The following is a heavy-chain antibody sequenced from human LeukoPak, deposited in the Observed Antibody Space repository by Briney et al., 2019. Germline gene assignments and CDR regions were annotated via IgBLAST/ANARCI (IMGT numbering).Heavy chain of an antibody. V-gene: IGHV1-46*01. Sequence: ASVKVSCKASGYTFTSYYMHWVRQAPGQGLEWMGIINPSGGSTSYAQKFQGRVTMTTDTSTSVAYMELRSLTSDDTAVYYFTRAPPGLTMMTDYWGQGTLVTVSS. CDR3: TRAPPGLTMMTDY. CDR1: GYTFTSYY. D-gene: IGHD3-22*01. CDR2: INPSGGST. J-gene: IGHJ4*02.